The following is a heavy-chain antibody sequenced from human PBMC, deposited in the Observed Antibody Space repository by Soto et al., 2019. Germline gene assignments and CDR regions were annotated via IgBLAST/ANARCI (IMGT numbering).Heavy chain of an antibody. CDR3: AREAGVRGVITYYYYYGMDV. V-gene: IGHV1-69*13. D-gene: IGHD3-10*01. CDR2: IIPIFGTA. J-gene: IGHJ6*02. Sequence: SVKVSCKASGGTFSSYAISWVRQAPGEGLEWMGGIIPIFGTANYAQKFQGRVTITADESTSTAYMELSSLRSEDTAVYYCAREAGVRGVITYYYYYGMDVWGQGTTVTVSS. CDR1: GGTFSSYA.